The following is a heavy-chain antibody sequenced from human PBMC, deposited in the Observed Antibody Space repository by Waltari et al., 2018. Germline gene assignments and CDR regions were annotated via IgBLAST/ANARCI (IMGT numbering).Heavy chain of an antibody. CDR3: AREGGGDWEWFDP. V-gene: IGHV4-59*01. D-gene: IGHD2-21*02. Sequence: QVQLPESGPSLLKPSEPLSLICTVSGGSISGFYWSWVRQPPGKGLDWIGYIYYTGSTNFNPSLKSRVTMSVDTSKNQFSLKLSSVTAADTAFYYCAREGGGDWEWFDPWGQGTLVTVSS. CDR1: GGSISGFY. J-gene: IGHJ5*02. CDR2: IYYTGST.